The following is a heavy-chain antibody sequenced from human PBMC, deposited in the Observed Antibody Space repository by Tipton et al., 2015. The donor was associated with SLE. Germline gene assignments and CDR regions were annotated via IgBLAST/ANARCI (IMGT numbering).Heavy chain of an antibody. Sequence: SLRLSCAGSGFTFENYGMSWVRQVPGKGLERVSGITWNSGSAVYAASVKGRFTISRDNSKNTLYLQMNSLRAEDTAVYYCAKGLSPRDAFDIWGQGTMVTVSS. CDR1: GFTFENYG. J-gene: IGHJ3*02. CDR3: AKGLSPRDAFDI. V-gene: IGHV3-20*04. CDR2: ITWNSGSA.